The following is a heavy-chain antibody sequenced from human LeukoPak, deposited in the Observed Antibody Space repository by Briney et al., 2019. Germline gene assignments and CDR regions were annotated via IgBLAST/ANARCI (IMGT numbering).Heavy chain of an antibody. V-gene: IGHV1-2*02. D-gene: IGHD5-12*01. CDR2: INPSSGGT. CDR3: VTAPVATVY. Sequence: ASVTVSCKASGYTFTGYFLHWVRQAPGHGLEWMGWINPSSGGTRYSQKFQDRVTMTRDTSTSTAYMELSRLRFDDAAVYFCVTAPVATVYWGQGTLVTVFS. CDR1: GYTFTGYF. J-gene: IGHJ4*02.